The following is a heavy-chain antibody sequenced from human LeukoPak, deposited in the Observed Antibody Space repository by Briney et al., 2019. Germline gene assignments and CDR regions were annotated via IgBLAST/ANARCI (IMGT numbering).Heavy chain of an antibody. CDR1: GFTFDDYA. CDR2: ISWNSGSI. Sequence: PGGSLRLSCAASGFTFDDYAMHWVRQAPGKGLEWVSGISWNSGSIGYADSVKGRFTISRDNAKNSLYLQMNSLRAEDTALYYCAKDIGGIAVAAYYFDYWGQGTLVTVSS. CDR3: AKDIGGIAVAAYYFDY. D-gene: IGHD6-19*01. J-gene: IGHJ4*02. V-gene: IGHV3-9*01.